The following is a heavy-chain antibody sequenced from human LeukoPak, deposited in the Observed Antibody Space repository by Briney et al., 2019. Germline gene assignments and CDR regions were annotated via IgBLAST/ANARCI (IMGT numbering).Heavy chain of an antibody. CDR2: INPNSGGT. V-gene: IGHV1-2*02. J-gene: IGHJ4*02. Sequence: ASVKVSCKASGYTFTGYYMHWVRQAPGQGLEWMGWINPNSGGTNYAQKFQGRVTMTRDTSISTAYMELSRLGSDDTAVYYCARGSNWNDAHLDYWGQGTLVTVSS. D-gene: IGHD1-20*01. CDR1: GYTFTGYY. CDR3: ARGSNWNDAHLDY.